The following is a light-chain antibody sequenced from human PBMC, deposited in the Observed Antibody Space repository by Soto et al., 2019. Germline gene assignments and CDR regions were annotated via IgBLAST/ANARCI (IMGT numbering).Light chain of an antibody. V-gene: IGKV3-15*01. Sequence: EILMTQSPDTVSVSPGERVTLSCRASQSVGSNLAWYQQKPGQPPRLLMYGVSTRATGIPARFNGSGSGTDFTLTISSLQSEDIAVYSCQQYNNLPPWTFGQGTKVELK. CDR2: GVS. J-gene: IGKJ1*01. CDR3: QQYNNLPPWT. CDR1: QSVGSN.